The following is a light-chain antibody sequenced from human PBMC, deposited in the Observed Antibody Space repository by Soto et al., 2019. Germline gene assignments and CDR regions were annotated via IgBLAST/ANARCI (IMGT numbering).Light chain of an antibody. CDR3: QQYDNPPLT. CDR1: QDISNY. CDR2: DAS. J-gene: IGKJ4*01. Sequence: DIQMTQSPSSLSASVGDRVPITCQASQDISNYLNWYQQKPGQAPKLLIYDASNLETGVPSRFSGSGSGTDFTFTISSLQPEDISTYYCQQYDNPPLTFGGGTKVDI. V-gene: IGKV1-33*01.